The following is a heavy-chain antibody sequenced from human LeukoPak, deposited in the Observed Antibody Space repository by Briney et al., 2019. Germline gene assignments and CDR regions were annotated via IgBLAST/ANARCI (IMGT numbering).Heavy chain of an antibody. CDR1: VYTFTVYY. J-gene: IGHJ4*02. V-gene: IGHV1-2*02. CDR3: ARDVSPGRTGSELDF. D-gene: IGHD3/OR15-3a*01. Sequence: ASVRVSCTASVYTFTVYYIYWVRQAPGQGREWMGYINPDSGGTNTAQKFQGRVTMTRDTSIRTVYLGLSSLRSDDTAVYYCARDVSPGRTGSELDFWGQGTLVTVSS. CDR2: INPDSGGT.